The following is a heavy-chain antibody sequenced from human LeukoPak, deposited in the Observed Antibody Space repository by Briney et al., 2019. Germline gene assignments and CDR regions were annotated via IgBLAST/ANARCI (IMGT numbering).Heavy chain of an antibody. CDR1: GGSISSGDLY. Sequence: SETLSLTCTVSGGSISSGDLYWSWIRQPPGKGLEWIGYIYYTENTYYNPSLKSRVTISIDTSKNQFSLKLSSVTAADTAVYYCASYVWGSYFGPKRFDYWGQGTLVTVSS. V-gene: IGHV4-30-4*01. J-gene: IGHJ4*02. CDR3: ASYVWGSYFGPKRFDY. CDR2: IYYTENT. D-gene: IGHD3-16*01.